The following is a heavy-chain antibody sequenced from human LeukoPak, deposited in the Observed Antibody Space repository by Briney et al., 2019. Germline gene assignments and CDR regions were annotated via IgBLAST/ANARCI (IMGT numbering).Heavy chain of an antibody. D-gene: IGHD3-22*01. V-gene: IGHV4-38-2*01. Sequence: PSETLSLTCAVSGYSISSGYYWGWIRQPPGGGLGWIGSIYHTGRTYYSSSLRSRVTISVDTSKHQFYLTLSSVTAADTAVYYCAKSHNYYYDTNGYYTAFDIWGQGTMVTVSS. CDR3: AKSHNYYYDTNGYYTAFDI. J-gene: IGHJ3*02. CDR2: IYHTGRT. CDR1: GYSISSGYY.